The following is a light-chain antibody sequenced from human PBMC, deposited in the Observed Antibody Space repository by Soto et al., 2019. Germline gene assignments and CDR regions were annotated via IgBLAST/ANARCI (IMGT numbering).Light chain of an antibody. CDR3: SSYAFRTTL. Sequence: QSALTQPASVSGSPGQSVTISCTGANSVVSGYNYVSWYQQRPGTAPKLMIYEVSNRPSGVSNRFSGSKSGNTASLNISGLQAEDEADYYCSSYAFRTTLFGGGTKLTVL. CDR2: EVS. J-gene: IGLJ2*01. V-gene: IGLV2-14*01. CDR1: NSVVSGYNY.